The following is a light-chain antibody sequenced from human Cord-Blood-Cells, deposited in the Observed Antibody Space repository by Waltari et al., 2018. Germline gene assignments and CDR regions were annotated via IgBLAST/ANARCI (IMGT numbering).Light chain of an antibody. CDR3: SSHTSSSTLV. J-gene: IGLJ3*02. CDR1: SSAAGGYNY. V-gene: IGLV2-14*01. CDR2: DVS. Sequence: QSALTQPASVSGSPGQSITTSCTGTSSAAGGYNYVSWYQQHPGKAPKLMIYDVSKRPSGVSNRFSGSKSGNTASLTISGLQAEDEADYYCSSHTSSSTLVFGGGTKLTVL.